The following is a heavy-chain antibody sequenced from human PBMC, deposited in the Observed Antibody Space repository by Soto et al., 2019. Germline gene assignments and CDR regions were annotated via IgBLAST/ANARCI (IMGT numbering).Heavy chain of an antibody. CDR1: GFTFSSYS. J-gene: IGHJ4*02. CDR3: ARGGDTSGSWPRY. D-gene: IGHD3-22*01. V-gene: IGHV3-21*01. Sequence: PVGSLRLSCAASGFTFSSYSMNWVRRAPGKGLEWVSSISSSSTYIYYADSVKGRFTISRDDAKNSLFLQMSSLRVEDTAVYYCARGGDTSGSWPRYWGQGTLVTVSS. CDR2: ISSSSTYI.